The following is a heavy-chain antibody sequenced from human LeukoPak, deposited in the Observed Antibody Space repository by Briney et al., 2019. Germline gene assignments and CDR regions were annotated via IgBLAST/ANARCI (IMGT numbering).Heavy chain of an antibody. V-gene: IGHV3-30*02. D-gene: IGHD5-18*01. J-gene: IGHJ4*02. CDR3: AKDIDTAMDGGCFDY. CDR2: IRYDGSNK. Sequence: PGGSLRLSCAASGFTFSSYGMHWVRQAPAKGLEWVAFIRYDGSNKYYADSVKGRFTISRDNSKNTLYLQMNSLRAEDTAVYYCAKDIDTAMDGGCFDYWGQGTLVTVSS. CDR1: GFTFSSYG.